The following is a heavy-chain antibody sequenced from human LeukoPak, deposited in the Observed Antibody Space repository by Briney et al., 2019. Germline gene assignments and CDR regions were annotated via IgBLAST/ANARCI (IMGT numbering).Heavy chain of an antibody. CDR1: GFTFSSYS. J-gene: IGHJ4*02. Sequence: GGSLRLSCAASGFTFSSYSMNWVRQAPGEGLEWVSYISSSSSTIYYADSVKGRFTISRDNAKNSLYLQMNSLRAEDTAVYYCAREVSQYSNYVGSFDYWGQGTLVTVSS. D-gene: IGHD4-11*01. CDR3: AREVSQYSNYVGSFDY. CDR2: ISSSSSTI. V-gene: IGHV3-48*01.